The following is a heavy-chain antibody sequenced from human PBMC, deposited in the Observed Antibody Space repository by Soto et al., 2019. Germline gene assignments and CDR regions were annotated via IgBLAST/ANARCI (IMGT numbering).Heavy chain of an antibody. CDR2: ISYDGSNK. CDR1: GFTFSSYG. V-gene: IGHV3-30*03. D-gene: IGHD2-15*01. Sequence: QVQLLESGGGVVQPGRSLRLSCAASGFTFSSYGMHWVRQAPGKGLEWVAVISYDGSNKYYADSVKGRFTISRDNSKNSMYLKMNSLSAEDLAMYYCATDQRPVVVAAPSDYWCQGTLVTVGS. CDR3: ATDQRPVVVAAPSDY. J-gene: IGHJ4*02.